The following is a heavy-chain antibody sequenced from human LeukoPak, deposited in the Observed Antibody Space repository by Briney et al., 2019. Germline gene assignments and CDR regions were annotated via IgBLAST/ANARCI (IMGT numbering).Heavy chain of an antibody. CDR1: GYTFTSYG. V-gene: IGHV1-18*01. Sequence: ASVKVSCKASGYTFTSYGISWVRQASGQGLEWMGWISAYNGNTNYAQKLQGRVTMTTDTSTSTAYMELRSLRSDDTAVYYCAIAKVGATFYYFDYWGQGTLVTVSS. J-gene: IGHJ4*02. CDR2: ISAYNGNT. CDR3: AIAKVGATFYYFDY. D-gene: IGHD1-26*01.